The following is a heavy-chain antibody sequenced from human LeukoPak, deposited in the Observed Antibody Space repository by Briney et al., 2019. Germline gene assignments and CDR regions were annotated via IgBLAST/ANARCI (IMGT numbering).Heavy chain of an antibody. J-gene: IGHJ5*02. Sequence: SETLSLTCSVSGDSINSYHWSWIRQPPGKGLEWIGYIHHSGSTNYNPSPKSRVTLSVDTSTNQFSLRLTSVTAADTAVYYCARALRQQLVTGWFDPWGQGTLVTVSS. CDR3: ARALRQQLVTGWFDP. CDR1: GDSINSYH. CDR2: IHHSGST. V-gene: IGHV4-59*01. D-gene: IGHD6-13*01.